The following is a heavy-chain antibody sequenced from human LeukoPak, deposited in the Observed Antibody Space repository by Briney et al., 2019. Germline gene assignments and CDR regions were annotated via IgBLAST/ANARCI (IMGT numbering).Heavy chain of an antibody. V-gene: IGHV3-9*03. CDR1: GFTFDDYA. J-gene: IGHJ6*03. CDR3: AKDISGDYTYYYMDV. D-gene: IGHD4-17*01. Sequence: GGSLRLSCAASGFTFDDYAMHWVRQAPVKGLEWVSGISWNSGSVGYADSVKGRFTISRDNAKNSLYLQMNSLRAEDMALYYCAKDISGDYTYYYMDVWGKGTTVTVSS. CDR2: ISWNSGSV.